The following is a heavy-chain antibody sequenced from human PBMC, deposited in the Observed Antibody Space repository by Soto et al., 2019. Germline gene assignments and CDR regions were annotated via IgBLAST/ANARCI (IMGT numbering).Heavy chain of an antibody. Sequence: ASLQVSCKASGYTFATYGISWVRQAPGQGLEWMGWISAYNGNTNYAQNLQGRVTMTTDTSTSTAYMELRSLRSDDTAVYYCARFYASGSYPYDYWGQGNRVTVSA. J-gene: IGHJ4*02. D-gene: IGHD3-10*01. CDR1: GYTFATYG. CDR3: ARFYASGSYPYDY. V-gene: IGHV1-18*01. CDR2: ISAYNGNT.